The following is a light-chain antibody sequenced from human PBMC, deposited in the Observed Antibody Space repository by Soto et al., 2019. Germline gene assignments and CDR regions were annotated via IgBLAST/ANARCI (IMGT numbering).Light chain of an antibody. CDR2: EVS. CDR1: SGDVGAYDY. V-gene: IGLV2-14*03. CDR3: SSYTSSSPRF. Sequence: QSVLTQPASVSGSPGQSITISCTGTSGDVGAYDYVSWYQQHPDKAPKLMIYEVSNRPSGVSNRFSGSKSVNTATLTISGLQADDEADYYCSSYTSSSPRFFGTGTKVTVL. J-gene: IGLJ1*01.